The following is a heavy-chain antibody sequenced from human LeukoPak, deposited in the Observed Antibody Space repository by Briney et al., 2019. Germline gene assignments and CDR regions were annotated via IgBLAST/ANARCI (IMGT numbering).Heavy chain of an antibody. V-gene: IGHV4-59*11. J-gene: IGHJ6*03. CDR3: ARVAGLRYYMDA. CDR1: GGSITNHF. D-gene: IGHD6-13*01. CDR2: IYYSGST. Sequence: PSETLPLTCTVSGGSITNHFWSWIRQSPGKGLEWIGYIYYSGSTRYNPSLKSRVTISVDTSKKQFSLNLSSVTAADTAVYYCARVAGLRYYMDAWGKGTTVTVSS.